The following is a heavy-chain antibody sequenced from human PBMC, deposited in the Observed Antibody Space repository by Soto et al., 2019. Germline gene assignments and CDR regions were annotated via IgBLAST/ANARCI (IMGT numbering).Heavy chain of an antibody. CDR2: ISANNGNT. D-gene: IGHD1-26*01. Sequence: QVQLVQSGAEVKKPGASVKVSCKASGYTFTSYGISWVRQAPGQGLEWMGWISANNGNTNYARKLQGRVTMTTDTTTSTGYMELRSLRCEDTDVSYCSTDRGSYALDYWGQGTLVTVSS. CDR3: STDRGSYALDY. CDR1: GYTFTSYG. V-gene: IGHV1-18*01. J-gene: IGHJ4*02.